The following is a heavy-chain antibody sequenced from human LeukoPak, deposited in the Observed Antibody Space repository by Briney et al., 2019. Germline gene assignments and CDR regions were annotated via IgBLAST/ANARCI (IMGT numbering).Heavy chain of an antibody. CDR3: ARDFDDSSGYYFDY. Sequence: GSLRLSCAASGFTFSSYAMHWVRQASGKGLEWVAVISYDGSNKYYADSVKGRFTISRDNSKNTLYLQMNSLRAEDTAVYYCARDFDDSSGYYFDYWGQGTLVTVSS. CDR2: ISYDGSNK. D-gene: IGHD3-22*01. CDR1: GFTFSSYA. V-gene: IGHV3-30-3*01. J-gene: IGHJ4*02.